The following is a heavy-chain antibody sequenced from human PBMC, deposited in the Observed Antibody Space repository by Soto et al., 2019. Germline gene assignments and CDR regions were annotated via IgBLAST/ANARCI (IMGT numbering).Heavy chain of an antibody. CDR1: GFTFSSYG. CDR3: AKDGPTDYVTGLDY. CDR2: ISYDGSNK. J-gene: IGHJ4*02. Sequence: QVQLVESGGGVVQPGRSLRLSCAASGFTFSSYGMHWVRQAPGKGLEWVAVISYDGSNKYYADSVKGRFTISRDNSKNMLYLQMNSLRAEDTAVYYCAKDGPTDYVTGLDYWGQGTLVTVSS. V-gene: IGHV3-30*18. D-gene: IGHD4-17*01.